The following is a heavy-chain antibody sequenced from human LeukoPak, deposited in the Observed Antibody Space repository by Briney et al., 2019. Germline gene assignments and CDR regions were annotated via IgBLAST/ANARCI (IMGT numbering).Heavy chain of an antibody. D-gene: IGHD3-9*01. CDR3: VSAGYYYVNY. CDR1: GYTFGNYG. CDR2: ISGYTGKT. Sequence: ASVKVSCKASGYTFGNYGFSWVRQAPGQGLEWMGWISGYTGKTDYAQKFQGRVTVTTDTSTSTAYMEIRNLRSDDTAVYFCVSAGYYYVNYWGQGTLVTVSS. J-gene: IGHJ4*02. V-gene: IGHV1-18*01.